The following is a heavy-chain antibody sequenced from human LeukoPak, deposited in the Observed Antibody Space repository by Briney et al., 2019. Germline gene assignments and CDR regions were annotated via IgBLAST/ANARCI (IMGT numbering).Heavy chain of an antibody. CDR3: ARGPYCSSTSCYHSLFDY. J-gene: IGHJ4*02. CDR1: GYTFTGYY. D-gene: IGHD2-2*01. Sequence: ASVKVSCKASGYTFTGYYMHWVRQAPGQGLEWMGWINPNSGGTNYAQKFQGWVTMTRDTSISTAYMELSRLRSDDTAVYYCARGPYCSSTSCYHSLFDYWGQGTLVTVSS. V-gene: IGHV1-2*04. CDR2: INPNSGGT.